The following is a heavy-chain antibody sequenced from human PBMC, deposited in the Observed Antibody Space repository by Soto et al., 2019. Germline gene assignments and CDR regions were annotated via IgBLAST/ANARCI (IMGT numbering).Heavy chain of an antibody. CDR1: GGSFSGYY. CDR2: INHSGST. V-gene: IGHV4-34*01. J-gene: IGHJ3*02. Sequence: SETLSLTCAVYGGSFSGYYWSWIRQPPGKGLEWIGEINHSGSTNYNPSLKSRVTISVDTSKNQFSLKLSSVTAADTAVYYCARGVLNMLYAFDIWGQGTMVTVSS. CDR3: ARGVLNMLYAFDI. D-gene: IGHD2-8*01.